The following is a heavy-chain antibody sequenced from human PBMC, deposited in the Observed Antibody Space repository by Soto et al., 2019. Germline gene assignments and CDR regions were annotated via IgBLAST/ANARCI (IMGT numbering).Heavy chain of an antibody. D-gene: IGHD2-15*01. CDR3: VRTSLVVAAATREDY. J-gene: IGHJ4*02. V-gene: IGHV3-74*01. Sequence: EVQLVESGGGLVQPGGSLRLSCAASGFTFSSYWMHWVRQAPGKGLVWVSRINSDGSSTSYADSVKGRFTISRDNAKNTLCLQMNSLRAADTAVYYCVRTSLVVAAATREDYWGQGTLVTVSS. CDR2: INSDGSST. CDR1: GFTFSSYW.